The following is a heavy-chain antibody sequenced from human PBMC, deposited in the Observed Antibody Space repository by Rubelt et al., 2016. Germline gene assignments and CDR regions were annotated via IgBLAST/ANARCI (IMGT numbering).Heavy chain of an antibody. D-gene: IGHD1-26*01. CDR2: IWDDGSNK. V-gene: IGHV3-33*01. Sequence: GGVVQPGRSLRLSCAASGFTFSSFGMHWVRQAPGKGLGWVAVIWDDGSNKYYADSVKGRFTISRDNSKNTLYLQMNSLRAKDTAVYYCARGGMGGSTGYFDYWGQGTLVTVSS. CDR3: ARGGMGGSTGYFDY. CDR1: GFTFSSFG. J-gene: IGHJ4*02.